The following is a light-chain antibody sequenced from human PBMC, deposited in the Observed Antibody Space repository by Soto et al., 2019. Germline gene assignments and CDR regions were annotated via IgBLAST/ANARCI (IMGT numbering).Light chain of an antibody. CDR1: QSVSGN. CDR3: QQYNNWPGT. CDR2: GAS. Sequence: EIVMTQSPATLSVSPGERATLSCRASQSVSGNLAWYQQKPGQAPRLLIYGASTRATGIPARFSGSGSGTEFTLAISSLQSEDFAVYYCQQYNNWPGTFGQGTKVEIK. J-gene: IGKJ1*01. V-gene: IGKV3-15*01.